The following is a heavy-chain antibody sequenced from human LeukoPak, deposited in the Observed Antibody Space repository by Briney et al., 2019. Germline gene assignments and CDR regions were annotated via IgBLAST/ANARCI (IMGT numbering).Heavy chain of an antibody. J-gene: IGHJ4*02. V-gene: IGHV1-2*02. CDR3: ARGSPDITMVRGGIDY. CDR1: GYTFTGYY. CDR2: INPNSGGT. Sequence: ASVKVSCKASGYTFTGYYMHWVRQAPGQGLEWMGWINPNSGGTNYAQKFQGRVTMTTDTSTSTAYMELRSLRSDDTAVYYCARGSPDITMVRGGIDYWGQGTLVTVSS. D-gene: IGHD3-10*01.